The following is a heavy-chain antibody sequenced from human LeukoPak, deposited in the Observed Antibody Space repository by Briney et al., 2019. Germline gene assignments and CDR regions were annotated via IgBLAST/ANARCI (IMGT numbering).Heavy chain of an antibody. Sequence: SETLSLTCTVSGDSISSYYWSWIRQPPGKGLEWIGYIYYSGSTNYSPSLKSRVTISVDTSKNQFSLKLSSVTAADTAVYYCAFGRGGEFDYWGQGTLVTVSS. CDR3: AFGRGGEFDY. CDR1: GDSISSYY. V-gene: IGHV4-59*08. CDR2: IYYSGST. D-gene: IGHD3-16*01. J-gene: IGHJ4*02.